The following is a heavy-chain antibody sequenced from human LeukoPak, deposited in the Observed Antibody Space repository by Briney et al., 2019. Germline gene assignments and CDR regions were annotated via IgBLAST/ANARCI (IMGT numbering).Heavy chain of an antibody. J-gene: IGHJ4*02. CDR3: ARESSGSYFWLDY. D-gene: IGHD1-26*01. CDR1: GFTFSDFT. V-gene: IGHV3-21*01. Sequence: PGGSLRLSCAASGFTFSDFTMNWVRQAPGKGLEWVSSISSRSSYMYYADSVKGRFTVFRDNAMNSLYLQVSSLRAEDTAVYYCARESSGSYFWLDYWGQGTLVTVSS. CDR2: ISSRSSYM.